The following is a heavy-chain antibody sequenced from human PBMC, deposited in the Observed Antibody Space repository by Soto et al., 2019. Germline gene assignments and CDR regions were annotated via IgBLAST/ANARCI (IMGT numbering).Heavy chain of an antibody. CDR3: AGPYSNYGFFNYYYGMDV. Sequence: ETLSLTCAVYGGSFSGYYWSWIRQPPGKGLEWIGEINHSGSTNYNPSLKSRVTISVDTSKNQFSLKLSSVTAADTAVYYCAGPYSNYGFFNYYYGMDVWGQGTTVTVSS. D-gene: IGHD4-4*01. CDR1: GGSFSGYY. CDR2: INHSGST. J-gene: IGHJ6*02. V-gene: IGHV4-34*01.